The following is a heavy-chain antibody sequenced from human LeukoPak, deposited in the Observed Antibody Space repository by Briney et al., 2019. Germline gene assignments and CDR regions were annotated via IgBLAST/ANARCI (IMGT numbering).Heavy chain of an antibody. CDR1: GFTFSSYG. CDR3: ARDRDYQGSY. J-gene: IGHJ4*02. Sequence: GGTLRLSCAASGFTFSSYGMSWVRQAPGKGLEWVSAISGSGGSTYYADSVKGRFTISRDNSKNTLYLQMNSLRAEDTAVYYCARDRDYQGSYWGQGTLVTVSS. V-gene: IGHV3-23*01. CDR2: ISGSGGST. D-gene: IGHD4/OR15-4a*01.